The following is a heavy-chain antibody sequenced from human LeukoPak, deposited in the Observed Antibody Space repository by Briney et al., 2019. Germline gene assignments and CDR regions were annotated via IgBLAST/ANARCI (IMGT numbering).Heavy chain of an antibody. V-gene: IGHV3-21*01. CDR3: ARDRARGSGWYNFDY. J-gene: IGHJ4*02. CDR2: ISSSSSYI. CDR1: GFTFSSYS. D-gene: IGHD6-19*01. Sequence: GGSLRLSCAASGFTFSSYSMNWVRQAPGKGLEWVSSISSSSSYIYYADSVKGRFTISRDNAKNSLYLQMNSLRAEDTAVYYCARDRARGSGWYNFDYWGQGTLVTVSS.